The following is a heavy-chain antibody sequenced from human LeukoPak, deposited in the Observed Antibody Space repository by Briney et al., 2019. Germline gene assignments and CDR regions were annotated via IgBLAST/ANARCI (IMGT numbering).Heavy chain of an antibody. CDR3: AKWGSGYEH. V-gene: IGHV3-30*18. CDR2: ISYDGSNK. CDR1: GFTFSSYG. D-gene: IGHD5-12*01. J-gene: IGHJ4*02. Sequence: GGSLRLSCAASGFTFSSYGMHWVRQAPGKGLEWVAVISYDGSNKYYADSVKGRFTISRDNSKNTLYLQMNSLRAEDTAVYYCAKWGSGYEHWGQGTLVTVSS.